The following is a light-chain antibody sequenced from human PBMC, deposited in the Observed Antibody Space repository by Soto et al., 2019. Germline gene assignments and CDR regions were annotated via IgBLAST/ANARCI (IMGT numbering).Light chain of an antibody. CDR2: AAS. Sequence: DIQMTQSPSTLSASVGDRVTTTCRASQSISSWLAWYQQKPGKAPKLLIFAASTLQSGVPSRFSGSGSGTEFTLTISSLQPEDFATYYCQQLNTYPWTFGQGTKVDIK. V-gene: IGKV1-9*01. CDR1: QSISSW. CDR3: QQLNTYPWT. J-gene: IGKJ1*01.